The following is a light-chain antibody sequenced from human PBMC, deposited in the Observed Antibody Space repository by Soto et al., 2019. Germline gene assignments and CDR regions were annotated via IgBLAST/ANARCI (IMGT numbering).Light chain of an antibody. CDR1: QTINNY. CDR2: SAS. CDR3: QQSSSTPHT. V-gene: IGKV1-39*01. J-gene: IGKJ2*01. Sequence: DIQMTQSPSSLSASLGDRVTITCRASQTINNYLHWYQQRPGKAPKLLIYSASSLQTGVPPRFSGSGSGTRFTLTISSLQPEDFATYYCQQSSSTPHTFGQGTIVEIK.